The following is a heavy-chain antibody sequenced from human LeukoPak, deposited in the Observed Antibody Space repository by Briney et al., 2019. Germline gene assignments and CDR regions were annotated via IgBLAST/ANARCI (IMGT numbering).Heavy chain of an antibody. V-gene: IGHV4-34*01. CDR2: INHSGST. D-gene: IGHD2-21*02. CDR3: ATSQCGSDCYLAGDY. CDR1: GGSFSGYY. J-gene: IGHJ4*02. Sequence: SETLSLTCAVYGGSFSGYYWSWIRQPPGKGLEWIGEINHSGSTNYNPSLKSRVTISVDTSKNQFSLKLSSVTAADTAVYYCATSQCGSDCYLAGDYWGQGTLVTVSS.